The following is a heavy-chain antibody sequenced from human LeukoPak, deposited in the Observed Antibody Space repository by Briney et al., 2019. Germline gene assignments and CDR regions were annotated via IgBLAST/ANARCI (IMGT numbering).Heavy chain of an antibody. CDR3: ARRDIVVVPAAIFGAFDI. Sequence: GGSLRLSCAASGFTFSSYEMNWVRQAPGKGLEWVSYISSSGSTIYYADSVKGRFTISRDNAKNSLYLQMNSLRAEDTALYYCARRDIVVVPAAIFGAFDIWGQGTMVTVSS. D-gene: IGHD2-2*02. CDR2: ISSSGSTI. CDR1: GFTFSSYE. J-gene: IGHJ3*02. V-gene: IGHV3-48*03.